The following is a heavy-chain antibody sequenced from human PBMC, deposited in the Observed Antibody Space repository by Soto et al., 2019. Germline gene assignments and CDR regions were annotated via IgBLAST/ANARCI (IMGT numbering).Heavy chain of an antibody. CDR2: IIPIFGTA. V-gene: IGHV1-69*12. Sequence: QVQLVQSGAEVKKPGSSVKVTCKASGGTFSSYAISWVRQAPGQGLEWMGGIIPIFGTANYAQKFQGRVTITADESTRTAYMELSSLRSEDTAVYYCARDLLSRNYFYYGMDVWGQGTTVTVSS. CDR3: ARDLLSRNYFYYGMDV. CDR1: GGTFSSYA. J-gene: IGHJ6*02.